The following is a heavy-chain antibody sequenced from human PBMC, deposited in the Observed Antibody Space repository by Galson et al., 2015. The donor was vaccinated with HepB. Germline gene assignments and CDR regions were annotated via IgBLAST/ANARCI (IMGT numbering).Heavy chain of an antibody. CDR3: AKMGGDTTAVDV. D-gene: IGHD3-16*01. J-gene: IGHJ3*01. V-gene: IGHV5-51*01. CDR1: GYSFSRDW. Sequence: QSGAEVKKPGESLKISCKGSGYSFSRDWIGWVRQMPGKGLEWMGIIYPGDSDTRYSPSFQGQVTISADTSINTAYLQWSSLKASDTAIYYCAKMGGDTTAVDVWGQGTLVTVST. CDR2: IYPGDSDT.